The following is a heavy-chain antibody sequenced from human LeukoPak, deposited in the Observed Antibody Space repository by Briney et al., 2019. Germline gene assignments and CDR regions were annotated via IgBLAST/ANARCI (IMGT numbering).Heavy chain of an antibody. CDR3: AKDRAAAFDY. V-gene: IGHV3-30*02. J-gene: IGHJ4*02. D-gene: IGHD2-15*01. CDR2: IRYDGTNK. CDR1: GFTFSSYG. Sequence: GGSLRLSCAASGFTFSSYGMHWVRQAPGKGREWVAFIRYDGTNKYYADSVKGRFTISRDNSKNTLYLQMNSLRAEDTAVYYCAKDRAAAFDYWGQGTLVTVSS.